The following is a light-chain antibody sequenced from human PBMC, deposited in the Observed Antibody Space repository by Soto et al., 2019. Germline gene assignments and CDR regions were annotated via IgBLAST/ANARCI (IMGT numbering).Light chain of an antibody. CDR1: QGISSY. Sequence: IRLTQSPSSLSASVGDRVTITCRASQGISSYLAWYQQKPGKAPKLLIYAASSLQSGVPSRFSGSGSGTEFTLTISSLQPEDFATYYCLQHNSYPRTFGQGTKVDI. CDR2: AAS. CDR3: LQHNSYPRT. J-gene: IGKJ1*01. V-gene: IGKV1-9*01.